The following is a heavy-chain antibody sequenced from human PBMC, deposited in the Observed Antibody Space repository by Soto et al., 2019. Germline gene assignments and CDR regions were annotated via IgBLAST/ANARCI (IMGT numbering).Heavy chain of an antibody. J-gene: IGHJ5*01. Sequence: QVHLQESGPGLVKPSETLSLTCTVSGGSISSYYWNWIRQPAGKGLEWIGRIHSSGYTNYNSSLRSRVTMSVDSSQRQISLKMSSVTAAAPAVYYGASLGGTHDFWAHVTLVTVSS. CDR3: ASLGGTHDF. D-gene: IGHD1-26*01. V-gene: IGHV4-4*07. CDR1: GGSISSYY. CDR2: IHSSGYT.